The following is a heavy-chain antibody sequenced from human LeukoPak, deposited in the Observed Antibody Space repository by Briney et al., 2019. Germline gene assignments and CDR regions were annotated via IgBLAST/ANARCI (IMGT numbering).Heavy chain of an antibody. Sequence: GGSLRLSCAASGFTFSSYSMNWVRQAPGKGLEWVSSISSSSSYIYYTDSVKGRFTISRDNAKNSLYLQMNSLRAEDTAVYYCARDHHSSGWYPFDYWGQGTLVTVSS. J-gene: IGHJ4*02. V-gene: IGHV3-21*01. D-gene: IGHD6-19*01. CDR1: GFTFSSYS. CDR2: ISSSSSYI. CDR3: ARDHHSSGWYPFDY.